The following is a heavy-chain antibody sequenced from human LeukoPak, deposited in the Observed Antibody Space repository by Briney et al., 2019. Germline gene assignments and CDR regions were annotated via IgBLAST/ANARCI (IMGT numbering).Heavy chain of an antibody. J-gene: IGHJ3*01. CDR3: ARGWVPSDITLK. Sequence: SGGPLRLSCAASGFTFSSYWMHWVRQAPGKGLVWVARINGDGSDTNYADSVKGRFTISRDNARNTVYLQMNCLRAEDTAVYYCARGWVPSDITLKWGQGTMVTVSS. CDR1: GFTFSSYW. D-gene: IGHD3-22*01. V-gene: IGHV3-74*01. CDR2: INGDGSDT.